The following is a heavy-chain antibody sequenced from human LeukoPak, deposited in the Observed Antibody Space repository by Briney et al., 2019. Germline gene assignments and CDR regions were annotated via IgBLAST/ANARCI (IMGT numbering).Heavy chain of an antibody. J-gene: IGHJ4*02. V-gene: IGHV1-69*05. CDR2: IIPIFGTA. CDR3: ARDTDNVIVGAYKLDY. Sequence: GSPVKVSCKASGGTFSSYAISWVRQAPGQGLEWMGRIIPIFGTANYAQKFQGRVTITTDESTSTANMELRSLRSEDTAVYYCARDTDNVIVGAYKLDYWGQGTLVTVSS. D-gene: IGHD1-26*01. CDR1: GGTFSSYA.